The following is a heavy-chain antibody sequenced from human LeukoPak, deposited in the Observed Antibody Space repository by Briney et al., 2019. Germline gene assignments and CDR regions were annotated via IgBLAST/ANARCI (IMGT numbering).Heavy chain of an antibody. D-gene: IGHD3-9*01. J-gene: IGHJ3*02. CDR3: ARRRRGITIWASGFADAFDI. CDR2: INHSGST. V-gene: IGHV4-34*01. Sequence: SETLSLTCAVYGGSFSGYYWSWIRQPPGKGLELIGEINHSGSTNYNPSLKSRVTISVDTFKIQFSLKLSSVTAADAAVYYCARRRRGITIWASGFADAFDIWGQGTMVTVSS. CDR1: GGSFSGYY.